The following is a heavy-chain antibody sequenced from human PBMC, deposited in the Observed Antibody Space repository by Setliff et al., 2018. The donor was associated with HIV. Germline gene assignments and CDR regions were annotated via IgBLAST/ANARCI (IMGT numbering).Heavy chain of an antibody. CDR2: ISTYNGQR. CDR1: GYTFSQYG. Sequence: WASVKVSCKSSGYTFSQYGISWVRQAPGQGLEWMGWISTYNGQRNYAQKVQGRVTFTTDTSTSTAYMELRSLRSDDTAVYYCAREGVREPPSNTLYYGMDVWAKGPRSPSP. J-gene: IGHJ6*02. D-gene: IGHD3-10*01. V-gene: IGHV1-18*01. CDR3: AREGVREPPSNTLYYGMDV.